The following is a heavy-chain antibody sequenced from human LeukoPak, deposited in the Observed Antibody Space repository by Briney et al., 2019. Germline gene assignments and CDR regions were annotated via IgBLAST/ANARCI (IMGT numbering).Heavy chain of an antibody. CDR3: ARVRDIVVVPAALDYYYGMDV. V-gene: IGHV1-2*02. D-gene: IGHD2-2*01. CDR2: INPNSGGT. J-gene: IGHJ6*02. Sequence: ASVKVSCKASGYTFTGYYMHWVRRAPGQGLEWMGWINPNSGGTNYAQKFQGRVTMTRDTSISTAYMELSRLRSDDTAVYYCARVRDIVVVPAALDYYYGMDVWGQGTTVTVSS. CDR1: GYTFTGYY.